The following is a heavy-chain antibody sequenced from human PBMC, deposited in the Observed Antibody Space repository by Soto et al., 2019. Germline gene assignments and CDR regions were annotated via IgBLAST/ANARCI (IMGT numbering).Heavy chain of an antibody. V-gene: IGHV4-34*01. Sequence: SETLSLTCAVYGGSFSGDYWSWIRQPPGKGLEWIGEINHSGSTNYNPSLKSRVTISVDTSKNQFSLKLSSVTAADTAVYYCARSVREDIVVVPAADNYYYYGMDVWGQGTTVTVSS. CDR1: GGSFSGDY. J-gene: IGHJ6*02. CDR3: ARSVREDIVVVPAADNYYYYGMDV. CDR2: INHSGST. D-gene: IGHD2-2*01.